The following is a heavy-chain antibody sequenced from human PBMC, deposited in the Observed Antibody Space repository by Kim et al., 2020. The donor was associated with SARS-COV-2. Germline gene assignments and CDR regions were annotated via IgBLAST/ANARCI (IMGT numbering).Heavy chain of an antibody. CDR3: ARDHYGDYAHYFDY. V-gene: IGHV3-30*04. Sequence: GGSLRLSCAASGFTFSSYAMHWVRQAPGKGLEWVAVISYDGSNKYYADSVKGRFTISRDNSKNTLYLQMNSLRAEDTAVYYCARDHYGDYAHYFDYWGQG. CDR2: ISYDGSNK. CDR1: GFTFSSYA. J-gene: IGHJ4*02. D-gene: IGHD4-17*01.